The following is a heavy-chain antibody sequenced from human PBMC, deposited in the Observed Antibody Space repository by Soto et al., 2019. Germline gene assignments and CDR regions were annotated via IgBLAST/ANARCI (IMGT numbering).Heavy chain of an antibody. CDR3: AADTLWIAARDLYPTRGNYYMDV. V-gene: IGHV1-58*02. CDR1: GFTFTSSA. CDR2: IVVGSGNT. Sequence: SVKVSCKASGFTFTSSAMQWVRQARGQRLEWIGWIVVGSGNTNYAQKFQERVTITRDMSTSTAYMELSSLRSEDTAVYYRAADTLWIAARDLYPTRGNYYMDVWGKGTTVTVSS. D-gene: IGHD6-6*01. J-gene: IGHJ6*03.